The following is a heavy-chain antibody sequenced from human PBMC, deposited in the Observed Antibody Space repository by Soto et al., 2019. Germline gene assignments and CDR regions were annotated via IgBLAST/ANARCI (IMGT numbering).Heavy chain of an antibody. CDR1: GFTFRSYG. Sequence: GVSLRLSCAASGFTFRSYGMHWVRQAPGKWLEWVAVISYDGSNKYYADSVKGRFTISRDNSKNTLYLQVNSLRAEDTAVYYCAKDMQDIVVVVAASYPDYWGQGTLVTVSS. CDR2: ISYDGSNK. CDR3: AKDMQDIVVVVAASYPDY. J-gene: IGHJ4*02. D-gene: IGHD2-15*01. V-gene: IGHV3-30*18.